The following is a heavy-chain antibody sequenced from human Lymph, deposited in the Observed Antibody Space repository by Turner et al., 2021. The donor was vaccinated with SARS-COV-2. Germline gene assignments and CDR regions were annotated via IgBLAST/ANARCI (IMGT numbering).Heavy chain of an antibody. CDR3: AKNEMAMIVVVIALFDY. D-gene: IGHD3-22*01. Sequence: EVQLFESGGVLVQPGGSLRLSCAASGVTFSSYAMSWVRQAPGKGLEWVSGISGSCGSTYYADSVKSRFTISRDNSKNTLYLQMNSLRAEDTAVYYCAKNEMAMIVVVIALFDYWGQGTLVTVSS. CDR1: GVTFSSYA. V-gene: IGHV3-23*01. CDR2: ISGSCGST. J-gene: IGHJ4*02.